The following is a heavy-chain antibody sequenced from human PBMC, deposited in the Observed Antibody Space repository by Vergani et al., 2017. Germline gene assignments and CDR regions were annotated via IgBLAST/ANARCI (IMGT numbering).Heavy chain of an antibody. CDR3: ASKRGACRAAYCHAYDF. CDR1: GDSVISTDYH. V-gene: IGHV4-39*01. Sequence: QVQLQESGPGLVKPSETLSLTCTVSGDSVISTDYHWGWIRQPPGKGLEWIGSMDYSGITAYNPSLESRISISFETPKNQFSLRLTSVTAADTAVYYCASKRGACRAAYCHAYDFWGPGTLVGVSS. J-gene: IGHJ4*02. CDR2: MDYSGIT. D-gene: IGHD2-15*01.